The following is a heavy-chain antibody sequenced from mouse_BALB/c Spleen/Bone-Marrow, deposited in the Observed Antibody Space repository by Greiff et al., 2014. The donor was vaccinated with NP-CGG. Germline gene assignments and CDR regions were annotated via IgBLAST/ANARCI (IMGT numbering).Heavy chain of an antibody. CDR3: ARGYAMDY. Sequence: QVQLKESGAELMKPGASVKISCKATGYTFSSYWVEGGKQRPGHGLEWIGEILPGSGSTNYNEKFKGKATFTADTSSNTAYMQLSSLTSEDSAVYYCARGYAMDYWGQGTSVTVSS. V-gene: IGHV1-9*01. CDR2: ILPGSGST. J-gene: IGHJ4*01. CDR1: GYTFSSYW.